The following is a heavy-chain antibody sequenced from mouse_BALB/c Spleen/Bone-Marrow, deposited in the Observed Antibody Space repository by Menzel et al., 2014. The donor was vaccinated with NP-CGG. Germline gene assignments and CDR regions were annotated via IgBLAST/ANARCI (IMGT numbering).Heavy chain of an antibody. CDR3: ARLDGNYRNYFDY. V-gene: IGHV1-59*01. CDR2: IDPSNSES. Sequence: QVQLQQSGPELVRPGTSVEMSCKASGYTFTSYWTHWVKQRPGQGLEWIGMIDPSNSESRLNQKFKDKATLNVDKSSNTAYMQLSSLTSEDSAVYYCARLDGNYRNYFDYWGQGTSLTVSS. CDR1: GYTFTSYW. D-gene: IGHD2-1*01. J-gene: IGHJ2*02.